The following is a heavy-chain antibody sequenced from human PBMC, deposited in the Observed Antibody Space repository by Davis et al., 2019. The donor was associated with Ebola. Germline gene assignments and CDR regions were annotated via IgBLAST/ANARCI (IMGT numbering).Heavy chain of an antibody. V-gene: IGHV3-74*01. Sequence: HTGGSLRLSCAASGFTLSNAWMHWVRHAPGKGLVWLTRIKSDGISTTYADSVKGRFTISRDNAKNTLYLQMNSLSAEDTAIYYCVRDRYYTMDVWGQGTTVTVSS. CDR2: IKSDGIST. J-gene: IGHJ6*02. CDR3: VRDRYYTMDV. D-gene: IGHD3-3*01. CDR1: GFTLSNAW.